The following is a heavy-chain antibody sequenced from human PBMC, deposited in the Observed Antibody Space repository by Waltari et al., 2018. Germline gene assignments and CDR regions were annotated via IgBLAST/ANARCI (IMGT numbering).Heavy chain of an antibody. V-gene: IGHV3-33*01. J-gene: IGHJ6*02. D-gene: IGHD1-20*01. CDR3: ARENNVGSSPADV. Sequence: QVQLVESGGGVVQPGRSLRLSCAASGFTFSSYGMHWVRQAQGKGLEGVAVVWDDESQKYYADSLKGRFTISRDNSKNTLYLQMNSLRAEDTAVYYCARENNVGSSPADVWGQGTTVTVSS. CDR1: GFTFSSYG. CDR2: VWDDESQK.